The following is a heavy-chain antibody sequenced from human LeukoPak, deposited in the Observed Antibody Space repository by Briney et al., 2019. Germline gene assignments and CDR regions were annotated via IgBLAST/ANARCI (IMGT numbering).Heavy chain of an antibody. CDR2: ISPGSTYI. D-gene: IGHD3-10*01. CDR1: GFTFSTYS. V-gene: IGHV3-21*01. Sequence: GGSLRLSCAASGFTFSTYSMNWDRQAAGKGLEWVSSISPGSTYIYYADSVKGRFTVSRDNAKNSLYLQMNSLRAEDTAVYYCARAHHYYGSGSYYADYWGQGTLVTVSS. CDR3: ARAHHYYGSGSYYADY. J-gene: IGHJ4*02.